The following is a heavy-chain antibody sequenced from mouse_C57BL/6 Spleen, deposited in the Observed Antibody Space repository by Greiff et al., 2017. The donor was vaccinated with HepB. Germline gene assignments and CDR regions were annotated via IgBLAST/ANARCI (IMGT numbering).Heavy chain of an antibody. CDR1: GYTFTDYY. J-gene: IGHJ4*01. CDR2: IYPGSGNT. CDR3: ARSGGHAMDY. V-gene: IGHV1-76*01. Sequence: VQLQQSGAELVRPGASVKLSCKASGYTFTDYYINWVKQRPGQGLEWIARIYPGSGNTYYNEKFKGKATLTAEKSSSTAYMQLSSLTSEDSAVYFCARSGGHAMDYWGQGTSVTVSS. D-gene: IGHD3-1*01.